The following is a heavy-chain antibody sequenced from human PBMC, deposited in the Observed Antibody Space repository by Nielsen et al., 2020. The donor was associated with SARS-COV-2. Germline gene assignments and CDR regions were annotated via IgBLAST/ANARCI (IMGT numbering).Heavy chain of an antibody. D-gene: IGHD5-12*01. CDR2: ISSSSSYI. Sequence: GESLKISCAASGFTVSSNYMSWVRQAPGKGLEWVSSISSSSSYIYYADSVKGRFTISRDNSKNTLYLQMNSLRAEDTAVYYCARAGWLRLSSVDWYFDLWGRGTLVTVSS. V-gene: IGHV3-21*01. CDR1: GFTVSSNY. J-gene: IGHJ2*01. CDR3: ARAGWLRLSSVDWYFDL.